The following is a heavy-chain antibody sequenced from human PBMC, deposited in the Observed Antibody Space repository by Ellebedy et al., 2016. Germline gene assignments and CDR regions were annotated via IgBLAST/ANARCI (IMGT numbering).Heavy chain of an antibody. CDR1: GGSIADHY. D-gene: IGHD2-15*01. J-gene: IGHJ5*01. CDR3: ARSRFVFTGRVDNWFDS. CDR2: IYTSGST. V-gene: IGHV4-4*07. Sequence: SETLSLTXSVSGGSIADHYWSWIRQPAGKGLEWIGRIYTSGSTTYNPSLKSRVTMSVDTSKNQFSLKLSSVTAADTAVYYCARSRFVFTGRVDNWFDSWGQGTLVTVSS.